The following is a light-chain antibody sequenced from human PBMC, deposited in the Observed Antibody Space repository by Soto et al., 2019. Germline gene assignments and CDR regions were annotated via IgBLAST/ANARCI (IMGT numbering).Light chain of an antibody. J-gene: IGKJ4*01. CDR2: DAA. Sequence: DIQLTQSPPSLSASVGDGVTITCQASQDITNYLNWYQHKSGKSPKLLIFDAANLEAGVPSRFSGRGSGTQFTFIISSLQPEDVATYYCQQYENRPLTFGGGTKVE. V-gene: IGKV1-33*01. CDR1: QDITNY. CDR3: QQYENRPLT.